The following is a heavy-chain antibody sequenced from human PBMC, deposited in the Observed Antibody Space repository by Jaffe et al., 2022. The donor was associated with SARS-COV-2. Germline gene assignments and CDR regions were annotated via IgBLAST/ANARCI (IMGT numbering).Heavy chain of an antibody. J-gene: IGHJ4*02. D-gene: IGHD5-12*01. CDR1: GFSVSTHR. Sequence: EVQLVESGGGLVHPGGSLRLSCEASGFSVSTHRMNWVRQAPGKGLEWISNIGPSSSAKYYADSVKGRFTISRDDDKNSLYLQMSHLRAEDTAMYYCAREPWLNWGQGTLVTVSS. CDR2: IGPSSSAK. V-gene: IGHV3-48*01. CDR3: AREPWLN.